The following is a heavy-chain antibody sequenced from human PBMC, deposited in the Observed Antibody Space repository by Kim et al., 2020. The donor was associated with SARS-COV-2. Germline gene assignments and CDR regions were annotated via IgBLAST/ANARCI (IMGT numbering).Heavy chain of an antibody. V-gene: IGHV3-23*01. D-gene: IGHD1-1*01. CDR3: ANTFGERRLGVYYFDY. CDR1: GFTFSSYA. J-gene: IGHJ4*02. Sequence: GGSLRLSCAASGFTFSSYAMSWVRQAPGKGLEWVSAISGSGGSTYYADSVKGRFTISRDNSKNTLYLQMNSLRAEDTAVYYCANTFGERRLGVYYFDYWGQGTLVTVSS. CDR2: ISGSGGST.